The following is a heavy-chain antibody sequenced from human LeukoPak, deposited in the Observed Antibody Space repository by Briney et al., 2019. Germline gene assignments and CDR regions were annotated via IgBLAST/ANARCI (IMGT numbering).Heavy chain of an antibody. Sequence: ASVKVSCKASGGTFSSYAISWVRQAPGQGLEWMGWINPNSGGTNYAQKFQGRVTMTRDTSISTAYMELSRLRSDDTAVYYCARNRIAVAGTPYWGQGTLVTVSS. CDR3: ARNRIAVAGTPY. D-gene: IGHD6-19*01. V-gene: IGHV1-2*02. J-gene: IGHJ4*02. CDR1: GGTFSSYA. CDR2: INPNSGGT.